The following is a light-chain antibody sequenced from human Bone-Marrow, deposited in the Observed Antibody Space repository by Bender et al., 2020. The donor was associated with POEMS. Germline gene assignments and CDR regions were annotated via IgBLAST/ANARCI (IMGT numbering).Light chain of an antibody. CDR3: CSSAPGTALWV. V-gene: IGLV2-14*03. Sequence: QSALTQPASVSASPGQSITISCTGTSSDVGGYNYVSWYQQHPGKAPKVMIYDVSNRPSGVSSRFSGSKSGGTASLTISGLQAEDEADYYCCSSAPGTALWVFGGGTKVTVL. CDR1: SSDVGGYNY. J-gene: IGLJ3*02. CDR2: DVS.